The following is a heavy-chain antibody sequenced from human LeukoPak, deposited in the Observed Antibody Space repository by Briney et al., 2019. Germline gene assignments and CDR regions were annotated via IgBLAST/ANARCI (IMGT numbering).Heavy chain of an antibody. CDR3: TTDIPFTSGGAIAY. CDR2: IKSKADGGTT. D-gene: IGHD3-16*02. CDR1: GFTFSNAW. J-gene: IGHJ4*02. V-gene: IGHV3-15*01. Sequence: GGSLRLSCAASGFTFSNAWMTWVRQAPGKGLEWVGRIKSKADGGTTEYAAPVKGRFTISRDDSRNTLYLQMNSLKTEDTAFYYCTTDIPFTSGGAIAYWGQGTLVTVSS.